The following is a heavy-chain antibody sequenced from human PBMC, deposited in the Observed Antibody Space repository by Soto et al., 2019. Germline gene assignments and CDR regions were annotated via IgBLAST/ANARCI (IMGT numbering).Heavy chain of an antibody. CDR2: IIPILGIA. CDR1: GGTFSSYT. V-gene: IGHV1-69*02. D-gene: IGHD3-10*01. CDR3: ASSYGSGRPDYYMDV. Sequence: QVQLVQSGAEVKKPGSSVKVSCKASGGTFSSYTISWVRQAPGQGLEWMGRIIPILGIANYAQKFQGRVTITADKSTSTAYMELSRLRSEDTAVYYCASSYGSGRPDYYMDVWGKGTTVTVSS. J-gene: IGHJ6*03.